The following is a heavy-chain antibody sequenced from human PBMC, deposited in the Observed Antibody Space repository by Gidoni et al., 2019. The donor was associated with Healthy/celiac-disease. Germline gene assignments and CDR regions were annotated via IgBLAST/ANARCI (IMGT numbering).Heavy chain of an antibody. CDR1: GGSFSGYY. Sequence: QVQLQQWGAGLLKPSATLSLTCAVYGGSFSGYYWSWIRQPPGKGLEWIGEINHSGSTNYNPSLKSRVTISVDTSKNQFSLKLSSVTAADTAVYYCARERGLLYSSGWYWFDPWGQGTLVTVSS. CDR3: ARERGLLYSSGWYWFDP. CDR2: INHSGST. J-gene: IGHJ5*02. V-gene: IGHV4-34*01. D-gene: IGHD6-19*01.